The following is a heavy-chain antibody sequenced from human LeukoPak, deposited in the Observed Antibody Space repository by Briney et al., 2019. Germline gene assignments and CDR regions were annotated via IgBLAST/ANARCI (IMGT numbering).Heavy chain of an antibody. CDR1: GFTFSSYS. CDR3: ARDFLAVDWFDP. D-gene: IGHD2-15*01. Sequence: GGSLRLSCVASGFTFSSYSMNWVRQAPGKGLEWVSSISSSSSYIYYADSVKGRFTISRDNAKNSLYLQMNSLRAEDTAVYYCARDFLAVDWFDPWGQGTLVTVSS. J-gene: IGHJ5*02. V-gene: IGHV3-21*01. CDR2: ISSSSSYI.